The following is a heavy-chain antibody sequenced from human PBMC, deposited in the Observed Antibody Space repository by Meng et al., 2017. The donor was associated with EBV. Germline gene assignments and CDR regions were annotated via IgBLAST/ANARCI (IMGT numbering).Heavy chain of an antibody. CDR2: IRSKAKSYAT. D-gene: IGHD2-2*01. CDR1: VFTFSGSA. V-gene: IGHV3-73*02. Sequence: VASWGGLFPLGWSLKLLCAASVFTFSGSAMDWVRQASGKGLEWVGRIRSKAKSYATAYAASVKGRFTISRDDSKNTAYLQMNSLKTEDTAVYYCTRMSSPLDYWGQGTLVTVSS. J-gene: IGHJ4*02. CDR3: TRMSSPLDY.